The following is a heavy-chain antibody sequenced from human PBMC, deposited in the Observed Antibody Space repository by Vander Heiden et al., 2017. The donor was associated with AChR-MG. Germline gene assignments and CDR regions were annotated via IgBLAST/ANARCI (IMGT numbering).Heavy chain of an antibody. Sequence: EVQLVESGGGLVQPGRSLRLSCAASGFTFDDYAMHWVRQAPGKGLEWVSGISWNSGSIGYADSVKGRFTISRDNAKNSLYLQMNSLRAEDTALYYCANPGQQGAFDIWGQGTMVTVSS. CDR3: ANPGQQGAFDI. J-gene: IGHJ3*02. D-gene: IGHD6-13*01. CDR1: GFTFDDYA. V-gene: IGHV3-9*01. CDR2: ISWNSGSI.